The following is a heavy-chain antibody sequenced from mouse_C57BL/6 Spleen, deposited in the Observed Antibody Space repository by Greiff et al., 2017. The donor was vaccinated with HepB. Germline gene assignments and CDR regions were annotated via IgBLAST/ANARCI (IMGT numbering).Heavy chain of an antibody. Sequence: QVQLQQSGAELVKPGASVKLSCKASGYTFTSYWMHWVKQRPGQGLEWIGMIHPNSGSTNYNEKFKSKATLTVDRSSSTAYMQLSSLTSEDSAVYYCARADYGSSYQFAYWGQGTLVTVSA. D-gene: IGHD1-1*01. CDR2: IHPNSGST. J-gene: IGHJ3*01. CDR3: ARADYGSSYQFAY. CDR1: GYTFTSYW. V-gene: IGHV1-64*01.